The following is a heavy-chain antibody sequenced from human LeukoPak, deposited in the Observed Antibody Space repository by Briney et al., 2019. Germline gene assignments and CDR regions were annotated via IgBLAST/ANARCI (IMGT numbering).Heavy chain of an antibody. CDR1: GGSISRYY. D-gene: IGHD6-19*01. CDR3: ARGKYSSGWYLDY. CDR2: FDNSGSS. J-gene: IGHJ4*02. V-gene: IGHV4-59*01. Sequence: SETLSLTCTVSGGSISRYYWNWIRQPPGKGLEWIGYFDNSGSSNYTPSLKNRLTISEDTSKNQFALKLRSVTAADTAVYYCARGKYSSGWYLDYWGQGILVTVSS.